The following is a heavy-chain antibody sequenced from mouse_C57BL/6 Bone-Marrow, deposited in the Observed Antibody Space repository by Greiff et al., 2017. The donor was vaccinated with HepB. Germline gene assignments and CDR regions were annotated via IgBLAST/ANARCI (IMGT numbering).Heavy chain of an antibody. D-gene: IGHD2-12*01. Sequence: EVHLVESGGGLVQPKGSLKLSCAASGFSFNTYAMNWVRQAPGKGLEWVARIRSKSNNYATYYADSVKDRFTISRDDSESMLYLQMNNLKTEDTAMYYCVRHGLLYDAMDYWGQGTSVTVSS. V-gene: IGHV10-1*01. CDR3: VRHGLLYDAMDY. CDR1: GFSFNTYA. J-gene: IGHJ4*01. CDR2: IRSKSNNYAT.